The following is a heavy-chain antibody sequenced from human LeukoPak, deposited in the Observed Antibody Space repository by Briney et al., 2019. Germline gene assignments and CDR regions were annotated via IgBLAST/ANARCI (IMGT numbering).Heavy chain of an antibody. CDR2: VYYSGST. CDR1: GGSISSSSYY. Sequence: PSETLSLTCTVSGGSISSSSYYWGWIRQPPGKGLEWIGSVYYSGSTYYNPSLKSRVTISVDTSKNQFSLKLSSVTAADTAVYYCAGHGPIVLMVYAAFDYWGQGTLVTVSS. D-gene: IGHD2-8*01. V-gene: IGHV4-39*01. J-gene: IGHJ4*02. CDR3: AGHGPIVLMVYAAFDY.